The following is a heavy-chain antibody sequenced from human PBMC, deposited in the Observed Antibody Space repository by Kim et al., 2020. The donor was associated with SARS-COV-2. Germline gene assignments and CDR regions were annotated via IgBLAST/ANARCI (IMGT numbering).Heavy chain of an antibody. V-gene: IGHV1-8*01. Sequence: SGNTGYEQKFQGRVTMTRNTSRSTAYMGLGSLRSEDTAVYYCARGGTGFEWGQGTLVTVSS. D-gene: IGHD3-10*01. CDR2: SGNT. J-gene: IGHJ4*02. CDR3: ARGGTGFE.